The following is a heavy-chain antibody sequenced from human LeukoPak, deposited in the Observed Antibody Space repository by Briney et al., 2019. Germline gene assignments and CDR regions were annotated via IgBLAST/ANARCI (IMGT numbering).Heavy chain of an antibody. CDR2: IIPIFGTA. Sequence: ASVKVSCKASGGTFSSYAISWVRQAPGQGLEWMGGIIPIFGTANYAQKFQGGVTITTDESTSTAYMELSSLRSEDTAVYYCARVANSGAAAGYFDYWGQGTLVTVSS. J-gene: IGHJ4*02. V-gene: IGHV1-69*05. D-gene: IGHD6-13*01. CDR1: GGTFSSYA. CDR3: ARVANSGAAAGYFDY.